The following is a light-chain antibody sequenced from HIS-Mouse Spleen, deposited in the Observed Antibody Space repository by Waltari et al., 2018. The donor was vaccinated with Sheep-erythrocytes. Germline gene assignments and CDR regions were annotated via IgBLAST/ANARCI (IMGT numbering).Light chain of an antibody. CDR3: QQRSNWPPYT. CDR2: DAS. CDR1: QSVISY. J-gene: IGKJ2*01. Sequence: EIVFTQSPATLSLSPGERATLSCRASQSVISYLAWYQQKPGQAPRLLIYDASNMATGIPARFSGSGSGTDFTLTISSLEPEDFAVYYCQQRSNWPPYTFGQGTKLEIK. V-gene: IGKV3-11*01.